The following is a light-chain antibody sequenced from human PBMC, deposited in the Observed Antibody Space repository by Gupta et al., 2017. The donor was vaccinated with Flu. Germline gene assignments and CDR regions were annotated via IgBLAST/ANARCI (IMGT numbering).Light chain of an antibody. V-gene: IGLV1-51*01. Sequence: SGSSSNIGLNSVSWYQQLPGTAPKLLIYENDKRPSGIPDRVTGSKSGTSATLGITGLQTGDEAHYYCGTWDDSLSAMVFGGGTKLAVL. CDR1: SSNIGLNS. CDR3: GTWDDSLSAMV. J-gene: IGLJ2*01. CDR2: END.